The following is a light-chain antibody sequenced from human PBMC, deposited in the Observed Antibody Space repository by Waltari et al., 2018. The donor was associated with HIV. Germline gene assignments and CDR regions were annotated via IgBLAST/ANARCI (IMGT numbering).Light chain of an antibody. J-gene: IGKJ1*01. Sequence: DIQMTQSPSSLSASVGDRVTISCRASQSISNYLNWYQQKPGKTPKVLIYAASSLESGVPSRFRGSGSGTDFTLTISSLQAEDFATYYCQQTFRTPQTFGQGTKVEVK. CDR1: QSISNY. V-gene: IGKV1-39*01. CDR2: AAS. CDR3: QQTFRTPQT.